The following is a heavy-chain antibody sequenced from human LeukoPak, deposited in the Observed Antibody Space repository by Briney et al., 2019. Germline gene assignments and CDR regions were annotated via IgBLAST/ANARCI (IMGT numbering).Heavy chain of an antibody. CDR3: ARRGIYCSRTRCYNGYYFNY. Sequence: GESLKISCKGSGYSFTSYWIGWVRQMLGKGPEWVGIIYPGDSETRYSPSFQGQITISADKSISTAYLQWSSLKASDTAMYYCARRGIYCSRTRCYNGYYFNYWGQGTLVTVSS. J-gene: IGHJ4*02. CDR1: GYSFTSYW. V-gene: IGHV5-51*01. CDR2: IYPGDSET. D-gene: IGHD2-2*02.